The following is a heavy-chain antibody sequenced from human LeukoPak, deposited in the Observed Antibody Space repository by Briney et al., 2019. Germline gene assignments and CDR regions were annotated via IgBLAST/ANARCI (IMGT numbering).Heavy chain of an antibody. J-gene: IGHJ4*02. V-gene: IGHV4-34*01. CDR2: INHSGST. Sequence: SQTMSLACAVYAGSFSGYYCSWIRQPPGKGLEWIGEINHSGSTNYNPSLKSRVTISVDTSKNQFSLKLSSVTAADTAVYYCARGMKQQLAQYDYWGQGTLVTVSS. D-gene: IGHD6-13*01. CDR1: AGSFSGYY. CDR3: ARGMKQQLAQYDY.